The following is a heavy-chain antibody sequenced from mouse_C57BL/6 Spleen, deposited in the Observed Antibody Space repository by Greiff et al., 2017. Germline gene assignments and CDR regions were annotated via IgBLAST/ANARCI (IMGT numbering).Heavy chain of an antibody. J-gene: IGHJ4*01. CDR3: ARQAKGDSSGYYAMDY. V-gene: IGHV5-6*01. CDR2: ISSGGSYT. D-gene: IGHD3-2*02. Sequence: EVQRVESGGDLVKPGGSLKLSCAASGFTFSSYGMSWVRQTPDKRLEWVATISSGGSYTYYPDSVKGRFTISRDNAKNTLYLQMSSLKSEDTAMYYCARQAKGDSSGYYAMDYWGQGTSVTVSS. CDR1: GFTFSSYG.